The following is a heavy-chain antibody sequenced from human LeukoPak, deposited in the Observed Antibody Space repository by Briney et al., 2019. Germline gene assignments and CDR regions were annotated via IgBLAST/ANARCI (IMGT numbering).Heavy chain of an antibody. J-gene: IGHJ4*02. CDR2: ISSSSSDI. Sequence: GESLRLSCAASGFTFSNNSFNWVRMAQGTGLELVSSISSSSSDIYYADPVKRRFTISRDNAKNPLYLQMNRLRAEDTAVYYCAKESGYEIDFDYWGQGTLVTVSS. D-gene: IGHD5-12*01. CDR1: GFTFSNNS. V-gene: IGHV3-21*01. CDR3: AKESGYEIDFDY.